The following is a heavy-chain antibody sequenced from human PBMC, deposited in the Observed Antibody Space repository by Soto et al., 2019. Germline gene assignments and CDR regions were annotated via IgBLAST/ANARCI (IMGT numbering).Heavy chain of an antibody. CDR2: IYYSGST. Sequence: SETLSLTCTVSGGSISSYYWSWIRQPPGKGLEWIWYIYYSGSTNYNPSLKSRVTISVDTSKKQFSLKLSSVTAADTAVYYCAREVNYYDSTGYWYYYGMDVWGQGTTVTVSS. J-gene: IGHJ6*02. V-gene: IGHV4-59*01. CDR3: AREVNYYDSTGYWYYYGMDV. CDR1: GGSISSYY. D-gene: IGHD3-22*01.